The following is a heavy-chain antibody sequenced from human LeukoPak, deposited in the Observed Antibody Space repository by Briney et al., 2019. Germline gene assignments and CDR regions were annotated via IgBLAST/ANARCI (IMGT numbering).Heavy chain of an antibody. CDR1: GFTISNYG. J-gene: IGHJ6*03. CDR2: ISGSGGST. V-gene: IGHV3-23*01. D-gene: IGHD6-13*01. CDR3: AKTYSSSRAHYYYYYYMDV. Sequence: TGGSLRLSCAASGFTISNYGMNWVRQAPGKGLEWVSAISGSGGSTFYADSVQGRFTISRDNSKNTLYLQMNSLRAEDTAVYYCAKTYSSSRAHYYYYYYMDVWGKGTTVTISS.